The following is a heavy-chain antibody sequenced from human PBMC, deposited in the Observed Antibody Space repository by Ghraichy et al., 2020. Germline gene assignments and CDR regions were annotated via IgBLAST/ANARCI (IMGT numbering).Heavy chain of an antibody. CDR2: IIPIFGIA. CDR3: ARGLTSTTCNY. Sequence: SVKVSCKASGGTFSSYAISWVRQAPGQGLEWMGGIIPIFGIANYAQKFQGRVTITADKSTSTAYMELSSLRSEDTAVYYCARGLTSTTCNYWGQGTLVTVSS. J-gene: IGHJ4*02. D-gene: IGHD4-17*01. CDR1: GGTFSSYA. V-gene: IGHV1-69*10.